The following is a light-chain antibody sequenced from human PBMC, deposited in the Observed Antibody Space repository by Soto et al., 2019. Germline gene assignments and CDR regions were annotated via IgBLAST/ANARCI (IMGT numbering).Light chain of an antibody. CDR1: SNDVGAYHY. Sequence: QSVLTQPASVSGSLGQSITISCTGTSNDVGAYHYVSWYQQRPGKAPQLMIYEVTKRPSGVSNRFSGSKSGNTASLTISGLQAEDEADYYCCSYTTTTTVIFGGGTKLTVL. J-gene: IGLJ2*01. CDR2: EVT. CDR3: CSYTTTTTVI. V-gene: IGLV2-14*01.